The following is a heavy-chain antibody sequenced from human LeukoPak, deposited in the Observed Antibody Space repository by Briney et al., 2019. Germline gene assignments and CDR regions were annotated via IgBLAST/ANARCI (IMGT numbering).Heavy chain of an antibody. V-gene: IGHV3-74*01. CDR2: INSDGSSP. CDR3: AKAYSSSYYNWFVP. CDR1: GFTFSTSW. D-gene: IGHD6-13*01. J-gene: IGHJ5*02. Sequence: GGSLRLSCAASGFTFSTSWMHWVRQDPEKGLVWVSRINSDGSSPSYADSVRGRFTISRDNAKSTLYLQMNSLRVEDTAVYYCAKAYSSSYYNWFVPWGQGTLVTISS.